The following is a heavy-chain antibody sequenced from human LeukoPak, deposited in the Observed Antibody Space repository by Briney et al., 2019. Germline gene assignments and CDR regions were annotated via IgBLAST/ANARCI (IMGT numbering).Heavy chain of an antibody. Sequence: GGSLRLSCAASGFTFNNYAMSWVRQAPGKGLEWVAAISGNGGRTYYTDSVKGRFTISRVNPKNTLYLLMNSLSAEDTALYYCAKEQTSSGYFDYWGQGTLVTVSS. CDR3: AKEQTSSGYFDY. CDR2: ISGNGGRT. D-gene: IGHD3-10*01. J-gene: IGHJ4*02. V-gene: IGHV3-23*01. CDR1: GFTFNNYA.